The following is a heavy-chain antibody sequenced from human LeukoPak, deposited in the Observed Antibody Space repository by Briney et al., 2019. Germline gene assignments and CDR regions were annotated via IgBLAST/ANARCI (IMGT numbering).Heavy chain of an antibody. CDR1: VGSISSYY. D-gene: IGHD6-13*01. CDR2: IYYSGTT. J-gene: IGHJ4*02. CDR3: ARGVYIAAAQYGY. V-gene: IGHV4-59*01. Sequence: PSETLSLTCTVSVGSISSYYWSWIRQPPGKGLEWIGYIYYSGTTNYNPSLKSRVTISVDTSKNQFSLKLSSVTAADTAVYYCARGVYIAAAQYGYWGQGTLVTVSS.